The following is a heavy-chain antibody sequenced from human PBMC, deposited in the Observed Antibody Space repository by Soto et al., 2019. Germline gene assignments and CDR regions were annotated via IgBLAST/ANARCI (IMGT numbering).Heavy chain of an antibody. CDR1: GGSFSGSY. D-gene: IGHD2-2*02. J-gene: IGHJ6*02. Sequence: SETLSLTCAVYGGSFSGSYWRWIRQPPGKGLEWIGEIHHSGSTNYNPSLKSRVTISVDTSKNQFSLKLSSVTAADTAVYYCARGVVVPAAIVGGGYYYYGMDVWGQGTTVTVSS. V-gene: IGHV4-34*01. CDR3: ARGVVVPAAIVGGGYYYYGMDV. CDR2: IHHSGST.